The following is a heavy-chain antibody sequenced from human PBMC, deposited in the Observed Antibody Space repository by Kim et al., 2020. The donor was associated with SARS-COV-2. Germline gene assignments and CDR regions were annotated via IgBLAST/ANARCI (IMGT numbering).Heavy chain of an antibody. V-gene: IGHV1-69*06. Sequence: SVKVSCKASGGTFSSYAISWVRQAPGQGLEWMGGIIPIFGTANYAQKFQGRVTITADKSTSTAYMELSSLRSEDTAVYYCAREGVDTAMVIYYGMDVWGQGTTVTVSS. J-gene: IGHJ6*02. D-gene: IGHD5-18*01. CDR1: GGTFSSYA. CDR3: AREGVDTAMVIYYGMDV. CDR2: IIPIFGTA.